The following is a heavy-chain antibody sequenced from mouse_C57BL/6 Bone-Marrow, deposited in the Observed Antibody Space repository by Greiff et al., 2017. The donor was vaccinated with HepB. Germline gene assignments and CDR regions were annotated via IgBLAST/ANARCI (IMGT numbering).Heavy chain of an antibody. CDR3: ATNYYGSRGGFDY. D-gene: IGHD1-1*01. J-gene: IGHJ2*01. Sequence: EVNVVESGGGLVKPGGSLKLSCAASGFTFSSYAMSWVRQTPEKRLEWVATISDGGSYTYYPDNVKGRFTISRDNAKNNLYLQMSHLKSEDTAMYYCATNYYGSRGGFDYWGQGTTLTVSS. V-gene: IGHV5-4*03. CDR2: ISDGGSYT. CDR1: GFTFSSYA.